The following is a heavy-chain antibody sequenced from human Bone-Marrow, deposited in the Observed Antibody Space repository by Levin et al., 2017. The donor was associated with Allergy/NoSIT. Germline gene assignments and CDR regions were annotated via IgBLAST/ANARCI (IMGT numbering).Heavy chain of an antibody. CDR1: GFVFSSYG. CDR3: AKDPLSASDGGEFFEH. J-gene: IGHJ1*01. D-gene: IGHD2-21*02. Sequence: GGSLRLSCAASGFVFSSYGMHWVRQAPGKGLEWVAIISYDGTNKNYADSVKGRFTVSRDNSKNMFYLQMNSLSAEDTAVYFCAKDPLSASDGGEFFEHWGQGTLVSVSS. CDR2: ISYDGTNK. V-gene: IGHV3-30*18.